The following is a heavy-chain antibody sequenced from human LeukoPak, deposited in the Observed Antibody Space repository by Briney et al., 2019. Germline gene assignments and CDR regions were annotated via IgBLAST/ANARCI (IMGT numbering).Heavy chain of an antibody. CDR1: GFTCSNYS. D-gene: IGHD4-17*01. V-gene: IGHV3-48*01. J-gene: IGHJ4*02. CDR2: ISSSSSTI. Sequence: GGSLRLSCAASGFTCSNYSMNWVRQAPGEGRERVSYISSSSSTIYYADSVKGRFTISRDNAKNSLYLQMNSLRAEDTAVYYCARDLQMTTVYYWGQGTLVTVSS. CDR3: ARDLQMTTVYY.